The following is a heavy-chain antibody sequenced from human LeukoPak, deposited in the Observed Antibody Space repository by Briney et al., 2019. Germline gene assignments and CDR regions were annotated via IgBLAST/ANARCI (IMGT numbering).Heavy chain of an antibody. CDR1: GGTFSSYT. Sequence: SSVKVSCKSSGGTFSSYTISWVRQPPGQGLEWMGRIIPILGIANYAQKFEGRVTITADKSTSTAYMELSSLRSEDTAVYCCARGAQLLAVSWGQGTLVTVSS. CDR3: ARGAQLLAVS. D-gene: IGHD2-2*01. J-gene: IGHJ5*02. CDR2: IIPILGIA. V-gene: IGHV1-69*02.